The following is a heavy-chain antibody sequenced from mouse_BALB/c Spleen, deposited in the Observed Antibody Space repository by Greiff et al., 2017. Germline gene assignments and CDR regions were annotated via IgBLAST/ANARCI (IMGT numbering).Heavy chain of an antibody. CDR1: GYTFSSYW. CDR3: ARGGGYDNFDY. CDR2: ILPGSGST. J-gene: IGHJ2*01. D-gene: IGHD2-2*01. V-gene: IGHV1-9*01. Sequence: VQLQQSGAELMKPGASVKISCKATGYTFSSYWIEWVKQRPGHGLEWIGEILPGSGSTNYNEKFKGKATFTADTSSNTAYMQLSSLTSEDSAVYYCARGGGYDNFDYWGQGTTLTVSS.